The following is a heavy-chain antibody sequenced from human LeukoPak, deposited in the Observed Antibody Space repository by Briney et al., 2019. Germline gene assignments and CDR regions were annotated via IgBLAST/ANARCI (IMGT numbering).Heavy chain of an antibody. D-gene: IGHD6-19*01. Sequence: GGSLRLSCAASGFTVSSNYMSWVRQAPGKGLEWVSVIYSGGSTYYADSVKGRFTISRDNSKNTLYLQMNSLGAEDTAVYYCARVKVAGTYYYYYYMDVWGKGTTVTVSS. CDR2: IYSGGST. V-gene: IGHV3-53*01. CDR3: ARVKVAGTYYYYYYMDV. CDR1: GFTVSSNY. J-gene: IGHJ6*03.